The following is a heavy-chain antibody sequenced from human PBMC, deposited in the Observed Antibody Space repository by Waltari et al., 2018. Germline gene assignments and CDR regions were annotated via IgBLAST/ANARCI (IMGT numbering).Heavy chain of an antibody. CDR3: ARRWGGRLGPNKDRPPFDY. Sequence: QLQLQESGPRLVKPSETLSLTCSVSGDSINTDSYYWGWIRQSPGKTLEWSGSVHSTGNTYYNPSLNSRLSISIDASKNQFSLNLTSVTTADTATYFCARRWGGRLGPNKDRPPFDYWGQGTLVTVSS. D-gene: IGHD3-16*01. V-gene: IGHV4-39*01. CDR1: GDSINTDSYY. CDR2: VHSTGNT. J-gene: IGHJ4*02.